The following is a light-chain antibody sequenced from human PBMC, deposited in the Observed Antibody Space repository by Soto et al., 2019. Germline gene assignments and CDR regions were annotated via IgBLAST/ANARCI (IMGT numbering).Light chain of an antibody. V-gene: IGLV1-51*01. CDR3: GTWDTSLSAGV. CDR1: SSNIGNNY. Sequence: QSELTQPPSVSAAPGQKVTISCSGSSSNIGNNYVSWYQQLPGTAPKLLIYDNNKRPSGIPDRFSGSKSGTSATLGITGLQTGDEADYYCGTWDTSLSAGVFGGGTKLTVL. J-gene: IGLJ2*01. CDR2: DNN.